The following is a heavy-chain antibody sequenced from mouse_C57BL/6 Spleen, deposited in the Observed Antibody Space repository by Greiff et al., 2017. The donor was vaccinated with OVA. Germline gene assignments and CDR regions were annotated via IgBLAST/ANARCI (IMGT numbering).Heavy chain of an antibody. V-gene: IGHV14-3*01. Sequence: DVQLQESVAELVMPGASVKLSCTASGFNIKNTYMHWVKQRPEQGLEWIGRIDPANGNSKYAPKFQGKATITSDTSSNTAYLQLRNLTSEDTAIYYCARSLTGTGYAMDDWGQGTSVTVSS. J-gene: IGHJ4*01. CDR1: GFNIKNTY. CDR2: IDPANGNS. D-gene: IGHD4-1*01. CDR3: ARSLTGTGYAMDD.